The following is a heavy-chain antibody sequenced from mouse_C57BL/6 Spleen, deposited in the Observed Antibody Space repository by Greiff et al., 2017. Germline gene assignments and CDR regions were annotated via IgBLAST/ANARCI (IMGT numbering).Heavy chain of an antibody. V-gene: IGHV10-3*01. J-gene: IGHJ2*01. Sequence: EVKVVESGGGLVQPKGSLKLSCAASGFTFNTYAMHWVRQAPGKGLEWVARIRSKSSNYATYYADSVKDRFTISRDDSQSMLYLQMNNLKTEDTAMYYCEREVGWDGYFDYWGQGTTLTVSS. CDR1: GFTFNTYA. CDR3: EREVGWDGYFDY. D-gene: IGHD4-1*01. CDR2: IRSKSSNYAT.